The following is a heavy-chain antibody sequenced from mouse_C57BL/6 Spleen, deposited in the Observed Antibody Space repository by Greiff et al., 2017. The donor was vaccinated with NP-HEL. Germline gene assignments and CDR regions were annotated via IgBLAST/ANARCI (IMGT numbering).Heavy chain of an antibody. CDR2: ISYSGST. CDR1: GYSITSGYD. D-gene: IGHD1-1*01. J-gene: IGHJ1*03. V-gene: IGHV3-1*01. CDR3: ARGYYGSPYWYFDV. Sequence: EVQVVESGPGMVKPSQSLSLTCTVTGYSITSGYDWHWIRHFPGNKLEWMGYISYSGSTNYNPSLKSRISITHDTSKNHFFLKLNSVTTEDTATYYCARGYYGSPYWYFDVWGTGTTVTVSS.